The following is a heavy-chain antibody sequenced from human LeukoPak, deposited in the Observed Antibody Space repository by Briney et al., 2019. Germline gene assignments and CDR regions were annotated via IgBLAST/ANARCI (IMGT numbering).Heavy chain of an antibody. J-gene: IGHJ5*02. Sequence: GASVKVSCKASGYTFTGYYMHWVRQAPGQGLEWMGCINPNSGGTKYAQKFQGGVTLTRDTSISTAYMELSRLRSDDTAVYYCADSSGSYNAGWFDPWGQGTLVTVSS. D-gene: IGHD1-26*01. V-gene: IGHV1-2*02. CDR3: ADSSGSYNAGWFDP. CDR1: GYTFTGYY. CDR2: INPNSGGT.